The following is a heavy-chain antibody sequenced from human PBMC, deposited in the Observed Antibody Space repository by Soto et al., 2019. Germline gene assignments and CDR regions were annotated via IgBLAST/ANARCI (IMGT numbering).Heavy chain of an antibody. Sequence: GGSLRLSCAASGFTFSTYAMTWVRQAPGKGLEWVSLISNSGDGTYYADSVKGRFTISRDNSQRTLNLQMNSLRAEDTAVYYCAKNGDFWSWGMDVWGQGTTVTVSS. V-gene: IGHV3-23*01. CDR1: GFTFSTYA. CDR2: ISNSGDGT. D-gene: IGHD3-3*01. J-gene: IGHJ6*02. CDR3: AKNGDFWSWGMDV.